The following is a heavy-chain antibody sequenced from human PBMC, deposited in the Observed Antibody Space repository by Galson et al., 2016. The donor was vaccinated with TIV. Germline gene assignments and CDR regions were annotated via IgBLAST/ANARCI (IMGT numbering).Heavy chain of an antibody. D-gene: IGHD6-6*01. V-gene: IGHV4-39*07. CDR1: GDSISRTSYF. Sequence: SETLSLTCTVSGDSISRTSYFWGWFRQPPGKGLEWIGEINHFRSSNYNSSLKSRLTISIDTTKKQFSLCLRSVTAADTAVYYCARDQWGSSLVSYYYHLDVWGKGTTVIVSS. CDR3: ARDQWGSSLVSYYYHLDV. J-gene: IGHJ6*03. CDR2: INHFRSS.